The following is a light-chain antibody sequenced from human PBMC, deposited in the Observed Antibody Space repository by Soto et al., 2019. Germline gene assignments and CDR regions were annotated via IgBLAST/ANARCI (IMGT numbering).Light chain of an antibody. V-gene: IGKV3-20*01. Sequence: EIVSTQSPGTLSLSPGERATLSCRASQTVSSNFLAWYQQKPGQSPRLFIYGASSRATGIPDRFSGSGSGTDFTLTITKLEPEDFAVYYCQQYSSSPLTFGGGTKVDIK. CDR2: GAS. CDR1: QTVSSNF. CDR3: QQYSSSPLT. J-gene: IGKJ4*01.